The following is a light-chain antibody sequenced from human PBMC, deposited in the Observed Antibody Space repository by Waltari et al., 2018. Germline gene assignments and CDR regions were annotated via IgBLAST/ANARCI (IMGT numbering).Light chain of an antibody. Sequence: QSALTQPPSASGSPGQSVTISCTGTSSAVGGYKFVSWYQQPPGRAPKLMIYAVNQRPSGFPGRFSGSKSGNTASPTVSGLQAEEEADYYSSSYAGSNNLVFGTGTKVTVL. V-gene: IGLV2-8*01. CDR3: SSYAGSNNLV. CDR2: AVN. CDR1: SSAVGGYKF. J-gene: IGLJ1*01.